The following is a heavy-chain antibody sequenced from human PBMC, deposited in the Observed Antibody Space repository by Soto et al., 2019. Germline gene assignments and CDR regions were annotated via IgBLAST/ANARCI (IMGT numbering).Heavy chain of an antibody. J-gene: IGHJ4*02. D-gene: IGHD3-3*01. V-gene: IGHV2-5*01. CDR2: IYWNDDK. CDR3: AHAARDYDFSSVYSSYVDY. CDR1: GFSLRTSGVS. Sequence: SGPTLVNPTQTLTLTCTFSGFSLRTSGVSVGWIRQPPGKALEWLALIYWNDDKRYSPSLTSRLTITKDTSRKRVVLTITYMDAVDTARYFCAHAARDYDFSSVYSSYVDYWGQGPLVTVSS.